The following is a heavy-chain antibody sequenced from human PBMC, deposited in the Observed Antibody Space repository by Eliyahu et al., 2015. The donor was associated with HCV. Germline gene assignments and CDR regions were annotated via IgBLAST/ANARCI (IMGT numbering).Heavy chain of an antibody. Sequence: QVQLQESGPGLVKPSQTLSLTCTVSGGSISSSGYYWNWIRQHPGKGLEWIGYIYYSGSTNYNPSLKSRVTMSVDTSKNQFSLKLSSVTAADTAVYYCAKARFWRGYFVDYFDYWGQGTLVTVSS. CDR3: AKARFWRGYFVDYFDY. CDR1: GGSISSSGYY. J-gene: IGHJ4*02. CDR2: IYYSGST. V-gene: IGHV4-31*03. D-gene: IGHD3-3*01.